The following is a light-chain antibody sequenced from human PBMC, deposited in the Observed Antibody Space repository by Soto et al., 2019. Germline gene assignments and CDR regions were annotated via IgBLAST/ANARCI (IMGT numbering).Light chain of an antibody. CDR2: AAS. V-gene: IGKV1-39*01. CDR1: QNIDRW. J-gene: IGKJ4*01. CDR3: QQSFNTTPT. Sequence: DIQLTQSPSFLSASVGDRVTITCWASQNIDRWVAWYQKKPGTAPHLLIYAASSLQSGVPSRLSGSGYGTDLTITISNMKNEDFVSYFCQQSFNTTPTFGGGTKVDIK.